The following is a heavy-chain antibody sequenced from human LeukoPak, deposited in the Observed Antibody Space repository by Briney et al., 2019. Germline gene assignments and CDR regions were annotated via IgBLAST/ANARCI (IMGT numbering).Heavy chain of an antibody. D-gene: IGHD3-10*01. V-gene: IGHV5-10-1*01. J-gene: IGHJ5*02. CDR1: GYSFTSYW. Sequence: GESLKISCKGSGYSFTSYWIRWVRQMPGKGPGWRGSIDPSDSYTNYSPSFQGHVTISADKSISTAYLQWSSLKASDTAMYYCARLGGSGSYSPWGQGTLVTVSS. CDR3: ARLGGSGSYSP. CDR2: IDPSDSYT.